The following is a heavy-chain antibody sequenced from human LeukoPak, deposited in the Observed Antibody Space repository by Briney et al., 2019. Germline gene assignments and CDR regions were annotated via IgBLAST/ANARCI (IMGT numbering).Heavy chain of an antibody. V-gene: IGHV1-69*13. D-gene: IGHD3/OR15-3a*01. CDR1: GGTFISYA. CDR2: IIPIFGTA. Sequence: SVKVSCKASGGTFISYAISWVRQAPGQGLEWMGGIIPIFGTANYAQKFQGRVTITADESTSTAYMELGSLRSEDTAVYYCARSRGDGLLGIDYWGQGTLVTVSS. CDR3: ARSRGDGLLGIDY. J-gene: IGHJ4*02.